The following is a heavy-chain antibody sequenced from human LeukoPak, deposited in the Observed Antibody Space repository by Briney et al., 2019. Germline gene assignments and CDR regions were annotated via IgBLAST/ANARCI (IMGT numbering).Heavy chain of an antibody. CDR3: ARDPYSTGFFDY. Sequence: SQTLSLTCAISGDSVSSNSPTWNWIRQSPSRGLEWLGRTYYRSKRYNDYAVPVKSRIIINPDPSKNQFSLQLNSVTPEDTAVYYCARDPYSTGFFDYWGQGILVTVSS. D-gene: IGHD6-19*01. J-gene: IGHJ4*02. CDR1: GDSVSSNSPT. V-gene: IGHV6-1*01. CDR2: TYYRSKRYN.